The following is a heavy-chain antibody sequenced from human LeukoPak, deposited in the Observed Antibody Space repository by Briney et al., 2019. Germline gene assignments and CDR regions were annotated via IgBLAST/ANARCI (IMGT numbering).Heavy chain of an antibody. CDR2: IIPIFGTA. V-gene: IGHV1-69*13. Sequence: GASVKVSCKASGGTFSSYAISWVRQAPGQGLEWMGGIIPIFGTANYAQKFQGRVTITADESTSTAYMELSSLRSEDTAVYYCARPRYFDRGYYYYYGMDVWGKGTTVTVSS. CDR1: GGTFSSYA. J-gene: IGHJ6*04. CDR3: ARPRYFDRGYYYYYGMDV. D-gene: IGHD3-9*01.